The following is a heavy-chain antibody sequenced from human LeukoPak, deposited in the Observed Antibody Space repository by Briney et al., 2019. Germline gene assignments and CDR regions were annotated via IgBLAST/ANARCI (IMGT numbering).Heavy chain of an antibody. CDR2: ISSSSSYI. J-gene: IGHJ5*02. Sequence: GGSLRLSCAASGFTFSSYSMNWVRQAPGKGLEWVSSISSSSSYIYYADSVKGRFTISRDNAENSLYLQMNSLRAEDTAVYYCARDRVVVVPAAIWFDPWGQGTLVTVSS. V-gene: IGHV3-21*01. CDR1: GFTFSSYS. D-gene: IGHD2-2*01. CDR3: ARDRVVVVPAAIWFDP.